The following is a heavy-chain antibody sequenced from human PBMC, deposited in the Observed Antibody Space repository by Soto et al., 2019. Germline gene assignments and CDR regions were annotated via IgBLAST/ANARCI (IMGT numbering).Heavy chain of an antibody. CDR1: GASISSSYW. D-gene: IGHD5-18*01. V-gene: IGHV4-4*02. CDR3: ARASNKRGYSYGPDY. J-gene: IGHJ4*02. Sequence: SETLSLTCVVSGASISSSYWWTWVRQTPGKRLEWIGQIYHTGTTNYNPSLESRVAMSVDKSNNEFSLKLTSVSAADTAVYYCARASNKRGYSYGPDYWGQGILVTVS. CDR2: IYHTGTT.